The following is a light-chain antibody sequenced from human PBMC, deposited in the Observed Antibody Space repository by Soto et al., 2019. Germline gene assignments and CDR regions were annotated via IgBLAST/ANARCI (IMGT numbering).Light chain of an antibody. CDR2: DVS. V-gene: IGLV2-11*01. CDR3: CSYAGSHTFV. J-gene: IGLJ2*01. Sequence: QSVLTQPRSVSGSPGQSVTISCIGTSSDVGGYNYVSWYQQHPGKAPKLMIYDVSKPPSGVPNRFSGSKSGNTASLTISGLQAEDADDYYCCSYAGSHTFVFGGGTQLTVL. CDR1: SSDVGGYNY.